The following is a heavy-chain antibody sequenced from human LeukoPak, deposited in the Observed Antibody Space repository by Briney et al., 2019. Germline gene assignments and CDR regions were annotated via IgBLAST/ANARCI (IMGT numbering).Heavy chain of an antibody. J-gene: IGHJ5*02. Sequence: ASVKVSFEASGYTFSNYLIHWVRQAPGQGLEWMGIINPSGGSTSYAQKFQGRVTMTRDTSTSTVYMELSSLRSEDTAVYYCARDLGLRGVTNWFDPWGQGTLVTVSS. CDR1: GYTFSNYL. CDR2: INPSGGST. CDR3: ARDLGLRGVTNWFDP. V-gene: IGHV1-46*01. D-gene: IGHD3-10*01.